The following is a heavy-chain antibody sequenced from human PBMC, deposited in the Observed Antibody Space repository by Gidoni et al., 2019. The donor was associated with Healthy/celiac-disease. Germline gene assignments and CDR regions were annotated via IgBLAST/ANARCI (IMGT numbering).Heavy chain of an antibody. Sequence: EVQLVQSGAEVKKPGESLRISCKGSGYSFTSYWISWVRPMPGKGLEWMGRIDPSDSYTNYSPSFQGHVTISADKSISTAYLQWSSLKASDTAMYYCARHEGYCSGGSCYPLLRTPERYFDYWGQGTLVTVSS. J-gene: IGHJ4*02. D-gene: IGHD2-15*01. CDR3: ARHEGYCSGGSCYPLLRTPERYFDY. CDR2: IDPSDSYT. V-gene: IGHV5-10-1*03. CDR1: GYSFTSYW.